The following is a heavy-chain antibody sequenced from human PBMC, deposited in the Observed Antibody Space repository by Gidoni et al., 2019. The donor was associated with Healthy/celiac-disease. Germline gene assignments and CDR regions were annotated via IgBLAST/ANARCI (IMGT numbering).Heavy chain of an antibody. D-gene: IGHD3-16*01. CDR1: GFTFDDYA. Sequence: EVQLVESGGGLVQPGRSLRLSCAASGFTFDDYAMHWVRQAPGKGLEWVSGISWNSGSIGYADSVKGRFTISRDNAKNSLYLQMNSLRAEDTALYYCAKDIIGYGALVGGDAFDIWGQGTMVTVSS. CDR3: AKDIIGYGALVGGDAFDI. J-gene: IGHJ3*02. V-gene: IGHV3-9*01. CDR2: ISWNSGSI.